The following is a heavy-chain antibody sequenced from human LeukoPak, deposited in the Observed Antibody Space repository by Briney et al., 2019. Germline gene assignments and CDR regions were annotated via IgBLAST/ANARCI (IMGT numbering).Heavy chain of an antibody. CDR1: GFSFMNAW. J-gene: IGHJ3*02. CDR3: ARRQFNWGSAFDI. CDR2: IKQDGSEK. D-gene: IGHD7-27*01. V-gene: IGHV3-7*01. Sequence: PGGSLRLSCAASGFSFMNAWMIWVRQAPGKGLEWVANIKQDGSEKYYVDSVKGRFTISRDNAKNSLSLQMNSLRTEDTAVYYCARRQFNWGSAFDIWGQGTMVTVSS.